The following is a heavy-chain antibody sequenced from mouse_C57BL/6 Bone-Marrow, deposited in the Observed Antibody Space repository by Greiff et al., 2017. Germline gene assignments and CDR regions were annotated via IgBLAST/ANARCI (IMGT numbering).Heavy chain of an antibody. Sequence: VPLQHSGAELVRPGASVKLSCTASGFNIKDDSMPWVKQRPEQGLEWIGWIDPENGDTEYASKFQGKATRTADTTSNTAYLQLSSLTSEDTAVYYCTTGSVDYWGQGTTRTVSS. J-gene: IGHJ2*01. D-gene: IGHD1-1*01. V-gene: IGHV14-4*01. CDR1: GFNIKDDS. CDR2: IDPENGDT. CDR3: TTGSVDY.